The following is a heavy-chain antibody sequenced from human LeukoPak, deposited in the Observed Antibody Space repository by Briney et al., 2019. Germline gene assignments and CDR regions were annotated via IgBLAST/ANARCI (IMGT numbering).Heavy chain of an antibody. CDR3: VKDLNSGVDSRS. CDR1: GFTFSSYA. V-gene: IGHV3-23*01. Sequence: GGSLRLSCAASGFTFSSYAMNWVRQAPGKGLEWVSISGSGGDTYYADSVKGRFTISRDNSKNTVSLQMNSLRAEDTAVYSCVKDLNSGVDSRSWGQGTLVTVSS. D-gene: IGHD2-8*01. CDR2: ISGSGGDT. J-gene: IGHJ5*02.